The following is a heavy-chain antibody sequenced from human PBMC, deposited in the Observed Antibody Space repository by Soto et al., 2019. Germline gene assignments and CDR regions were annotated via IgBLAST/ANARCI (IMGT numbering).Heavy chain of an antibody. CDR3: ARGLYDYVWGSYAQFDY. V-gene: IGHV3-53*01. CDR1: GLTVSSNY. Sequence: GGSLRLSCAASGLTVSSNYMSWVHQAPGKGLEWVSVIYSGGNTYYADSVKGRFTISRDNSKNTLFLQMNSLRAEDTAVYYCARGLYDYVWGSYAQFDYWGQGTLVTVSS. J-gene: IGHJ4*02. D-gene: IGHD3-16*01. CDR2: IYSGGNT.